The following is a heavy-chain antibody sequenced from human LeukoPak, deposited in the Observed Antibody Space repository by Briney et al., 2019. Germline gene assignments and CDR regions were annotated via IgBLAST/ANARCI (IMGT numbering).Heavy chain of an antibody. CDR2: ISAYNGNT. CDR1: GGTFSSYA. J-gene: IGHJ4*02. D-gene: IGHD5-18*01. CDR3: ARVDTAMHLPFDY. Sequence: ASVKVSCKASGGTFSSYAISWVRQAPGQGLEWMGWISAYNGNTNYAQKLQGRVTMTTDTSTSTAYMELRSLRSDDTAVYYCARVDTAMHLPFDYWGQGTLVTVSS. V-gene: IGHV1-18*01.